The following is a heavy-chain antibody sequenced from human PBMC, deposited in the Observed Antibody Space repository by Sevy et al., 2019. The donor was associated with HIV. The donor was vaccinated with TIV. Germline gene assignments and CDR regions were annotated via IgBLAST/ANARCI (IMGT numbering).Heavy chain of an antibody. CDR3: GRLAGPTFFD. Sequence: GESLKISCKGSGYSFTSYWIGWVRQMPGKGLEGMAIIYPGDSDSRYSPSFQGQVTISADKSISTAYLQGRSLKASDTARYYCGRLAGPTFFDWGQGTLVTVSS. D-gene: IGHD3-16*01. CDR1: GYSFTSYW. CDR2: IYPGDSDS. V-gene: IGHV5-51*01. J-gene: IGHJ4*02.